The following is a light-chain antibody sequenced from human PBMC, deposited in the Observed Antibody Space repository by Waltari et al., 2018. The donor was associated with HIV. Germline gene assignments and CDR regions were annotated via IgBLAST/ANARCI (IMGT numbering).Light chain of an antibody. CDR3: SSYTSNSTLV. V-gene: IGLV2-18*02. CDR1: SSDIGSYDR. J-gene: IGLJ2*01. Sequence: QSALTQPPSVSGSPGQSVTISCTGTSSDIGSYDRVSWYQQPPGTAPKPMISEVNNRPSGVPDRFSGSKAGNTASLTISGLQAEDEADYFCSSYTSNSTLVFGGGTKVTVL. CDR2: EVN.